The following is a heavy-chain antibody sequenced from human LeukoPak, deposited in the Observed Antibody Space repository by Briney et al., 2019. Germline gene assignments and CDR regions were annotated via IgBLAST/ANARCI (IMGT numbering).Heavy chain of an antibody. CDR3: AGATGDFDGESAFDI. Sequence: SVTVSCKASGGTFSSYAISWVRQAPGQGLEWMGGIIPIFGTANYAQKFQGRVTITTDESTSTAYMELSSLRSEDTAVYYCAGATGDFDGESAFDIWGQGTMVTVSS. D-gene: IGHD7-27*01. J-gene: IGHJ3*02. CDR2: IIPIFGTA. V-gene: IGHV1-69*05. CDR1: GGTFSSYA.